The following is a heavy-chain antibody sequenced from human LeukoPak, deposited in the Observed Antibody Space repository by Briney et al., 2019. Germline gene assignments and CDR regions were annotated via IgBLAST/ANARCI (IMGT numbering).Heavy chain of an antibody. CDR1: GGSISSGSYY. CDR2: IYTSGST. V-gene: IGHV4-61*02. Sequence: SETLSLTCTVSGGSISSGSYYWSWIRQPAGKGLEWIGRIYTSGSTNYNPSLKCRVTTSVDTSKNQFSLKLSSVTAADTAAYYCARVNWNDPHFDYWGQGTLVTVSS. D-gene: IGHD1-1*01. J-gene: IGHJ4*02. CDR3: ARVNWNDPHFDY.